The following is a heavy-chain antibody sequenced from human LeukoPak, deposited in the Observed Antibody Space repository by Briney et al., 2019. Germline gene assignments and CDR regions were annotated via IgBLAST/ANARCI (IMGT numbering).Heavy chain of an antibody. CDR2: IWYDGSNK. Sequence: GRSLRLSCAASGFTFSSYGMHWVRQAPGKGLEWVAVIWYDGSNKYYADSVKGRFTISRDNSKNTLYLQMNSLRAEDTAVYYCAKDRSWIAVYDAFDIWGQGTMVTVSS. V-gene: IGHV3-33*06. CDR3: AKDRSWIAVYDAFDI. D-gene: IGHD6-19*01. J-gene: IGHJ3*02. CDR1: GFTFSSYG.